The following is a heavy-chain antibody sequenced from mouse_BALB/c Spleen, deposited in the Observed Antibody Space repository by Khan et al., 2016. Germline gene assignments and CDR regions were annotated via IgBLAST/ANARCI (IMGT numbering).Heavy chain of an antibody. CDR3: ARRGIYYDYDGDGFAY. V-gene: IGHV9-3*02. D-gene: IGHD2-4*01. J-gene: IGHJ3*01. CDR2: INTNTGEP. Sequence: QIQLVQSGPELKKPGETVKISCKASGYTFTNYGMNWVKQAPGKGLKWMGWINTNTGEPTYAQAFKGRFAFSLETSASTAYLQINNLKNEDTAIYFVARRGIYYDYDGDGFAYWGQETLVTVSA. CDR1: GYTFTNYG.